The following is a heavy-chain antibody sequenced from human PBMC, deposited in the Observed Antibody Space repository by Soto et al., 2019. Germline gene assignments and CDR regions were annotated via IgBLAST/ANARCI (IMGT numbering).Heavy chain of an antibody. CDR2: IYHSGST. Sequence: SETLSLTCAVSGGSIISSNWWSLVRQPPGKGLEWIGEIYHSGSTNYNPSLKSRVTISVDKSKNQFSLKLSSVTAADTAVYYCAVLGYCSSTSCYTGANNWFDPWGQGTLVTVSS. D-gene: IGHD2-2*02. CDR1: GGSIISSNW. V-gene: IGHV4-4*02. CDR3: AVLGYCSSTSCYTGANNWFDP. J-gene: IGHJ5*02.